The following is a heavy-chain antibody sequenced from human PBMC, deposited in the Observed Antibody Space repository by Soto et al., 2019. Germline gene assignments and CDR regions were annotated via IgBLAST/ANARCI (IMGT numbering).Heavy chain of an antibody. CDR1: GFTFSSYA. D-gene: IGHD1-26*01. V-gene: IGHV3-30*18. CDR2: MSYDGSNK. Sequence: QVQLVESGGGVVQPGKSLRLSCAASGFTFSSYAMHWVRQAPGMRLEWVAVMSYDGSNKYYADSVKGRFTISRDNSKNTLYLQMNSLRAEDTAVYDCAKDASSVGAPDYRGQGTLVTVSS. J-gene: IGHJ4*02. CDR3: AKDASSVGAPDY.